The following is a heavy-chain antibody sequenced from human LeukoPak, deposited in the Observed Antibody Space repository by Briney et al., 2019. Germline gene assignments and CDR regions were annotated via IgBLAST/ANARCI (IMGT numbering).Heavy chain of an antibody. CDR1: GFTFRTYW. V-gene: IGHV3-7*01. J-gene: IGHJ4*02. D-gene: IGHD6-6*01. CDR3: ARLIGDRTIYDY. Sequence: PGGSLRLSCAASGFTFRTYWMSWVRQAPGKGLEWVASINQGGSETYYVESVKGRFTISRDNAMNPFFLQMNSLRAEDTAVYYCARLIGDRTIYDYWGQGTLVTVSS. CDR2: INQGGSET.